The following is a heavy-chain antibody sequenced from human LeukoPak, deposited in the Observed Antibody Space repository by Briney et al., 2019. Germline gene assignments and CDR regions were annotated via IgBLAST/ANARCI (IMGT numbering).Heavy chain of an antibody. D-gene: IGHD5-18*01. Sequence: PGGSLRLSCAASGFTFSSYEMNWVRQAPGKGLEWVSYISSSGSTIYYADSVKGRFTISRDNAKNSLYLQINSLRVEDTAIYYCARGGKLEPTAMATWGQGSLVVVSS. J-gene: IGHJ5*02. CDR2: ISSSGSTI. CDR1: GFTFSSYE. V-gene: IGHV3-48*03. CDR3: ARGGKLEPTAMAT.